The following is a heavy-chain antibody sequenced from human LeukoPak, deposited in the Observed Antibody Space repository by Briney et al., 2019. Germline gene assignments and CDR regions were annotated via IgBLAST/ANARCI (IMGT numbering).Heavy chain of an antibody. D-gene: IGHD2-21*02. J-gene: IGHJ5*02. CDR2: IYYSGST. CDR3: ARERGCGGDCSKNWFDP. Sequence: SETLSLTCTVSGGSISSSSYYWGWIRQPPGKGLEWIGSIYYSGSTYYNPSLKSRVTISVDTSKNQFSLKLSSVTAADTAVYYCARERGCGGDCSKNWFDPWGQGTLVTVSS. CDR1: GGSISSSSYY. V-gene: IGHV4-39*02.